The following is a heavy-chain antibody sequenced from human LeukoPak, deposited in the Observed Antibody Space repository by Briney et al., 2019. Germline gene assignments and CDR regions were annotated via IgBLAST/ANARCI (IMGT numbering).Heavy chain of an antibody. CDR2: ISGSGGST. V-gene: IGHV3-23*01. Sequence: GGSLRLSCAASGFTFSSYAMSWVRQAPGKGLEWVSAISGSGGSTYYADSVKGRFTISRDNSKNTLYLQMNSLRAGDTAVYYCAKGSGHYGSGEGWDYWGQGTLVTVSS. D-gene: IGHD3-10*01. CDR3: AKGSGHYGSGEGWDY. CDR1: GFTFSSYA. J-gene: IGHJ4*02.